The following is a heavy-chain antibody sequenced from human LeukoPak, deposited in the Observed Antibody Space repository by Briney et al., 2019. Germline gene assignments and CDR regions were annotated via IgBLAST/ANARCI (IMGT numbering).Heavy chain of an antibody. J-gene: IGHJ5*02. CDR1: GYTFTGYY. V-gene: IGHV1-2*02. CDR2: INPNSGGT. Sequence: ASVMVLCKACGYTFTGYYMHWVRQAPGQGLEWMGWINPNSGGTNYAQKFQGRVTMTRDTSISTAYMELSRLRSDDTAVYYCARRSRYCSSTSCSINWFDPWGQGTVVTVSS. D-gene: IGHD2-2*01. CDR3: ARRSRYCSSTSCSINWFDP.